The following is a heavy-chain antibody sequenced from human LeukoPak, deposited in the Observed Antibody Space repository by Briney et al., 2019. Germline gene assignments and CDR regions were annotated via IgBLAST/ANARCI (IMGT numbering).Heavy chain of an antibody. CDR1: GDPISSYY. CDR2: IYTSGTT. J-gene: IGHJ1*01. D-gene: IGHD6-19*01. Sequence: SETLSLTCTVSGDPISSYYWSWIRQPAGKGLEWIGRIYTSGTTNYNSSLKSRLTMSVDTTKNQFSLKLSSVTAADTAVYYCARLGSSGSAQYFQDWGQGTLVTVSS. V-gene: IGHV4-4*07. CDR3: ARLGSSGSAQYFQD.